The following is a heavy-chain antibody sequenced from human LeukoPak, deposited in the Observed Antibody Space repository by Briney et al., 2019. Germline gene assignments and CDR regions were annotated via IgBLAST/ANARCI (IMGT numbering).Heavy chain of an antibody. V-gene: IGHV3-48*04. CDR1: GFTFSNYS. D-gene: IGHD2-15*01. J-gene: IGHJ4*02. CDR3: ARDYCSGPKCYFIDY. CDR2: ITSSSTV. Sequence: PGGSLRLSCAASGFTFSNYSMNWVRQAPGKGLEWVSYITSSSTVYYAGSVKGRFTISRDNAKSSLFLQMNSLRAEDTAVYYCARDYCSGPKCYFIDYWGQGALVTASS.